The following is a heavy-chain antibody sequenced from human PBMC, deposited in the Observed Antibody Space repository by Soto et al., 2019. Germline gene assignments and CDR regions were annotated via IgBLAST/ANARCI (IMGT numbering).Heavy chain of an antibody. Sequence: QVQLVESGGGVVQPGRSLRLSCAASGFTFSSYVMHWVRQAPGKGLEWVAVIWYDGSNKYYADSVKGRFTISRDNSKNTLYLQMNSLRAEDTAVYYCARSYSSYDAFDIWGQGTMVTVSS. J-gene: IGHJ3*02. CDR1: GFTFSSYV. V-gene: IGHV3-33*01. CDR3: ARSYSSYDAFDI. CDR2: IWYDGSNK. D-gene: IGHD4-4*01.